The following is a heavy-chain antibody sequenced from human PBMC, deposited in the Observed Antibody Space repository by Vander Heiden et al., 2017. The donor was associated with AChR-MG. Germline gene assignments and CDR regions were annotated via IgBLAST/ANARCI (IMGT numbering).Heavy chain of an antibody. D-gene: IGHD2-2*01. CDR3: ATMYCSSTSCYGGAFDI. CDR2: IYPGDSDT. J-gene: IGHJ3*02. V-gene: IGHV5-51*01. Sequence: EVQLVQSGAEVKKPGESLKISCKGSGYSFTSYWIGWVRQMPGKGREWMGIIYPGDSDTRYSPSFQGQVTISADKSISTAYLQWSSLKASDTAMYYCATMYCSSTSCYGGAFDIWGQGTMVTVSS. CDR1: GYSFTSYW.